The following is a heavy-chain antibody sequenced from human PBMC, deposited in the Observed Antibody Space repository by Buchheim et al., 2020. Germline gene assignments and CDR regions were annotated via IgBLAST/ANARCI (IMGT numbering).Heavy chain of an antibody. CDR1: GFVFRDFA. Sequence: QVQLVESGGGVVQPGTSLRLSCAASGFVFRDFAFHWVRQAPGKGLEWVAGIFYDGSQKFYAESVEGRFTVSRDNSKNTLYVDINSLRVEDTAVYYCARDLGGYSGYDFFVWDYWGQGTL. D-gene: IGHD5-12*01. CDR2: IFYDGSQK. V-gene: IGHV3-33*01. J-gene: IGHJ4*02. CDR3: ARDLGGYSGYDFFVWDY.